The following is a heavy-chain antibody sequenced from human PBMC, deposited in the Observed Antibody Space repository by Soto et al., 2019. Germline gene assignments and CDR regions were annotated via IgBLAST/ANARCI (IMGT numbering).Heavy chain of an antibody. J-gene: IGHJ6*02. D-gene: IGHD2-2*02. Sequence: PGGSLRLSCVGSGFIFSNYSINGVRQAPGKGLEWVSSISSRSDIYYAESVKGRFTISRDNAKNSVSLQMNSLRAEDTAVYYCAREYTAWPLAYGLDVWGQGTTVTVSS. V-gene: IGHV3-21*01. CDR1: GFIFSNYS. CDR3: AREYTAWPLAYGLDV. CDR2: ISSRSDI.